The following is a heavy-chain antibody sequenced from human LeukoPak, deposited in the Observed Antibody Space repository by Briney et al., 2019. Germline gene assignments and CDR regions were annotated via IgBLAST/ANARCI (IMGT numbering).Heavy chain of an antibody. D-gene: IGHD3-10*01. CDR2: ISSSSSTI. V-gene: IGHV3-48*02. CDR1: GFTFSSYN. Sequence: GGSLRLSCAASGFTFSSYNMNWVRQAPGKGLEWVSYISSSSSTIYYADSVKGRFTISRDNAKNSLYLQMNSLRDEDTAVYYCARDITMVRGIIGYYYGMDVWGQGTTVIVSS. J-gene: IGHJ6*02. CDR3: ARDITMVRGIIGYYYGMDV.